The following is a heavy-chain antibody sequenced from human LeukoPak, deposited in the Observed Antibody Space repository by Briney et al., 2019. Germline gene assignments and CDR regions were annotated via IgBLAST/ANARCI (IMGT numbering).Heavy chain of an antibody. V-gene: IGHV3-21*01. CDR2: ISSSSSYI. Sequence: GGSLRLSCAASGFTFSSYSMNWVRQAPGKGLEWVSSISSSSSYIYYADSVKGRFTISRDNAKNSLYLQMNSLRAEDTAVYYCARDLEVRGKIAADAFDIWGQGTMVTVSS. J-gene: IGHJ3*02. D-gene: IGHD6-13*01. CDR1: GFTFSSYS. CDR3: ARDLEVRGKIAADAFDI.